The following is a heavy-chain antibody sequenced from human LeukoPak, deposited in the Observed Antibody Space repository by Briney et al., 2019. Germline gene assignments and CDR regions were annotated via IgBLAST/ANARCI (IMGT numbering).Heavy chain of an antibody. J-gene: IGHJ4*02. Sequence: HPGGSLRLSCAASGFTFSSYGMHWVRQAPGKGLEWVAVISYDGSNKYYADSVKGRFTISRDNSKNTLYLQMNSLRAEDTALYYCAKDNHPQGGLFDYWGQGTLVTVSS. V-gene: IGHV3-30*18. CDR1: GFTFSSYG. CDR2: ISYDGSNK. CDR3: AKDNHPQGGLFDY. D-gene: IGHD5-12*01.